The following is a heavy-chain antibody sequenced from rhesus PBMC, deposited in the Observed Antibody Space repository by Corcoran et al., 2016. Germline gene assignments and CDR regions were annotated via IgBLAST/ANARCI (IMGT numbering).Heavy chain of an antibody. CDR3: ARGHSSGWYATIDY. Sequence: QVQLQESGPGLVKPSETLSLTCAVSGYSISSGYGWSWIRQPPGKGLEWIWYISYSGSSYYTPSFKSRVTISIDTSKNQFSLKLSSVTAADTAVYYCARGHSSGWYATIDYWGQGVLVTVSS. D-gene: IGHD6-31*01. V-gene: IGHV4-127*01. CDR2: ISYSGSS. CDR1: GYSISSGYG. J-gene: IGHJ4*01.